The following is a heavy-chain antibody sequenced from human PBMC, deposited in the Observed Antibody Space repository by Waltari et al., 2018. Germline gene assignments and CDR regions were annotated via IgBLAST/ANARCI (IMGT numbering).Heavy chain of an antibody. J-gene: IGHJ4*02. CDR2: ISGSGDNI. D-gene: IGHD6-13*01. CDR3: ARDGISSTQSGYFDY. V-gene: IGHV3-21*02. Sequence: EVQLLESGGDLVQPGGSLRLSCAGSGFTFSNYAMTWVRQAPGEGLEWVARISGSGDNIYYAYSVKGRFTISRDNAKNSRYLQMNSLRAEDTAVYFCARDGISSTQSGYFDYWGQGVLVTVSS. CDR1: GFTFSNYA.